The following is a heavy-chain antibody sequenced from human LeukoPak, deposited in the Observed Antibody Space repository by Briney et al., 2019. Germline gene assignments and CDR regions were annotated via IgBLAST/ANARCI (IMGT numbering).Heavy chain of an antibody. CDR3: ARDREGAASGGLLSAFDI. CDR1: GFTVSSNY. V-gene: IGHV3-66*02. J-gene: IGHJ3*02. CDR2: IYSGGST. D-gene: IGHD6-13*01. Sequence: GGSLRLSCAASGFTVSSNYMSWVRQAPGKGLEWVSVIYSGGSTYYADSVKGRFTISRDNSKNTLYLKMNSLRAEDTAVYYCARDREGAASGGLLSAFDIWGQGTMVTVSS.